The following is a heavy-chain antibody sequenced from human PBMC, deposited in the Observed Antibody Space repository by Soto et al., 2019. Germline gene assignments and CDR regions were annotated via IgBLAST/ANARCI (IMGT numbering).Heavy chain of an antibody. V-gene: IGHV3-30*18. CDR2: ISYDGSNK. Sequence: GGSLRLSCAASGFTFSSYGMHWVRQAPGKGLEWVAVISYDGSNKYYADSVKGRFTISRDNSKNTLYLQMNSLRAEDTAVYYCAKVRLRGGGGYYFDYWGQGTLVTVSS. D-gene: IGHD4-17*01. CDR3: AKVRLRGGGGYYFDY. CDR1: GFTFSSYG. J-gene: IGHJ4*02.